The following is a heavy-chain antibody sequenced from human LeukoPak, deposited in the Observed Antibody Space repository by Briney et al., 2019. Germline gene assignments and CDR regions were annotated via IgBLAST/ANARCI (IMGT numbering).Heavy chain of an antibody. CDR2: IYFSGST. Sequence: SETLSLTCTVPGGSIRSYYWSWLRQPPGKGLEWIGYIYFSGSTNYIPSLKSRVTISVDTSKNQFSLKLSSVTAADTAVYYCASRGSDWYFDLWGRGTLVTVSS. CDR3: ASRGSDWYFDL. CDR1: GGSIRSYY. V-gene: IGHV4-59*01. D-gene: IGHD3-10*01. J-gene: IGHJ2*01.